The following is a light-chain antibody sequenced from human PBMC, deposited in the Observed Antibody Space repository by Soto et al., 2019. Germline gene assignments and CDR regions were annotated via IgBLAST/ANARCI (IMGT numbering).Light chain of an antibody. CDR2: TAS. J-gene: IGKJ1*01. V-gene: IGKV1-27*01. Sequence: DIQMTQSPSSLSASVGDRVTITCRASQGIGNNLAWYQQKPGKVPKVLIYTASTLHSGVPSRFSGSGSGTDFTLTINSLQPEDVATYFCQKYDSVPWSLGQRTRVEI. CDR3: QKYDSVPWS. CDR1: QGIGNN.